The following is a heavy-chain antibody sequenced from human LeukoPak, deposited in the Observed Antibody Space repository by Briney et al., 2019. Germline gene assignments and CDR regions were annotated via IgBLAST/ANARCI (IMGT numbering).Heavy chain of an antibody. Sequence: GGSLRLSCAASGFTFNYAWMSWVRQVPGRGLEWVGQTVSEIDGGTTDYATPVKGRFTISRDDSKSTLYLQMNSLKIEDTAVYYCTTDEDWNYARKDVWGQGATVIVSS. J-gene: IGHJ6*02. CDR2: TVSEIDGGTT. D-gene: IGHD1-7*01. CDR3: TTDEDWNYARKDV. CDR1: GFTFNYAW. V-gene: IGHV3-15*04.